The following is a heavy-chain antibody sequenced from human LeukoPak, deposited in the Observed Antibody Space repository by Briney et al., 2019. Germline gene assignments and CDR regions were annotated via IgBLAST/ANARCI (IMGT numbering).Heavy chain of an antibody. V-gene: IGHV3-23*01. J-gene: IGHJ4*02. Sequence: GGFLRLSCAASGFTFSNFAMGWVRRPPGKGLEWVSGFGGSGIIHYADSVKGRFTISRDNPKNTLYLLMNSLRPEDTDVYYCAKATSRCGGDCPGYFDYWGQGTLVTVSS. CDR3: AKATSRCGGDCPGYFDY. D-gene: IGHD2-21*02. CDR2: FGGSGII. CDR1: GFTFSNFA.